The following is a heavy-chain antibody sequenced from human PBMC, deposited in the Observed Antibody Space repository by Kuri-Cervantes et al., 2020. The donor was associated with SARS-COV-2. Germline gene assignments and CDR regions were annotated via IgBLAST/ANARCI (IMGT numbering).Heavy chain of an antibody. J-gene: IGHJ4*02. CDR3: TTDLKPWRADY. CDR2: IYSGGST. D-gene: IGHD3-3*01. V-gene: IGHV3-53*01. CDR1: GFTFDDYG. Sequence: GESLKISCAASGFTFDDYGMSWVRQAPGKGLEWVSVIYSGGSTYYADSVKGRFTISRDNSKNTLYLQMNSLKTEDTAVYYCTTDLKPWRADYWGQGTLVTVSS.